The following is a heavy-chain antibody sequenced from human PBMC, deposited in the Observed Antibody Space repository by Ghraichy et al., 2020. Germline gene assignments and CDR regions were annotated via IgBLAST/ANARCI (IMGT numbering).Heavy chain of an antibody. J-gene: IGHJ6*02. Sequence: GGSLRLSCAASGFTFSSYAMHWVRQAPGKGLEWVAVISYDGSNKHYADSVKGRFIISRDNSENTLYLQMKSLRAEDTAVFYCARDRGTAAAVYYYYGMDVWGQGTTVTVSS. CDR1: GFTFSSYA. CDR2: ISYDGSNK. V-gene: IGHV3-30-3*01. D-gene: IGHD6-13*01. CDR3: ARDRGTAAAVYYYYGMDV.